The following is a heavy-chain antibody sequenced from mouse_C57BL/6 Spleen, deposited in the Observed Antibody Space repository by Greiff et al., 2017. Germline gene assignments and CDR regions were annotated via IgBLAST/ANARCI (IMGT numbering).Heavy chain of an antibody. CDR2: IDPSDGYT. J-gene: IGHJ2*01. CDR3: ARCYSNFLYYFDY. V-gene: IGHV1-69*01. Sequence: QVQLQQPGAELVMPGASVKLSCKASGYTFTSYWMHWVKQRPGQGLEWIGEIDPSDGYTNYNQKFKGKSTLTVDKSSSTAYMQLSSLTSEDSEVYYSARCYSNFLYYFDYWGQGTTLTVSS. CDR1: GYTFTSYW. D-gene: IGHD2-5*01.